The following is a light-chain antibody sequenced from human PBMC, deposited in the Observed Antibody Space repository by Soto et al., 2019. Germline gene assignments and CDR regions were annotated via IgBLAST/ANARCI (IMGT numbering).Light chain of an antibody. J-gene: IGKJ2*01. V-gene: IGKV1-6*01. CDR2: APP. CDR1: QGFRDD. CDR3: PEDYSYPRT. Sequence: AIQMAQSPSSLSASGGDSVTITCRASQGFRDDLGWYQQKPGKAPTLLIYAPPSLQSGVPSRFSGSGSGTDFTLTISSLQPGDFATFYCPEDYSYPRTFGQGTKLKI.